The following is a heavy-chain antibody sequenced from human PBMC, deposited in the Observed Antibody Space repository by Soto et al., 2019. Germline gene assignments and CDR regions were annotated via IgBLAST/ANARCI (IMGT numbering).Heavy chain of an antibody. V-gene: IGHV1-18*01. CDR2: ISVYNGNT. CDR3: AKTGGSGNQRYTMDV. D-gene: IGHD1-26*01. J-gene: IGHJ6*02. Sequence: RASVKVSCKASGYTFTTYGISWVRQAPGQGLEWMGWISVYNGNTNYAQKFQGRVTMTADTSTSTAYMELRSLRSDDTAVYYCAKTGGSGNQRYTMDVWGQGTTVTVSS. CDR1: GYTFTTYG.